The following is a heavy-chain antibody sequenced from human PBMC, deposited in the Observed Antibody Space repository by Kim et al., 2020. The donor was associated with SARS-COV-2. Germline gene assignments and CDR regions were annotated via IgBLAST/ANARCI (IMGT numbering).Heavy chain of an antibody. CDR3: AREMTTVTTWNIGAWGNWFDP. D-gene: IGHD4-4*01. Sequence: SETLSLTCTVSGYSISSGYYWGWIRQPPGKGLEWIGSIYHSGSTYYNPSLKSRVTISVDTSKNQFSLKLSSVTAADTAVYYCAREMTTVTTWNIGAWGNWFDPWGQGTLVTVSS. CDR1: GYSISSGYY. J-gene: IGHJ5*02. CDR2: IYHSGST. V-gene: IGHV4-38-2*02.